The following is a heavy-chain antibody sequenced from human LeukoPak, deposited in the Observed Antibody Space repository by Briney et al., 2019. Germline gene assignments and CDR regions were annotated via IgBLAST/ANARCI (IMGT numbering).Heavy chain of an antibody. CDR1: GFTFNNAW. Sequence: GGSLRLSCAASGFTFNNAWMTWVRQAPGKGLEWVSSISSSSSHMFYADSVKGRFSISRDNANNSLYLQMNSLRAEDTAVYYCVRDSGSSYGYYFLHWGQGTLVTVSS. CDR2: ISSSSSHM. J-gene: IGHJ1*01. V-gene: IGHV3-21*01. CDR3: VRDSGSSYGYYFLH. D-gene: IGHD1-26*01.